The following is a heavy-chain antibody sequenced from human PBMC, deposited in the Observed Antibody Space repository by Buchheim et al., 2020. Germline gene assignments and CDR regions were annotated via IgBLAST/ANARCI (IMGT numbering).Heavy chain of an antibody. CDR2: INQDGSKK. CDR1: GLPFSRNW. CDR3: TNIGYCTGGTCFAWPLDY. J-gene: IGHJ4*02. V-gene: IGHV3-7*01. Sequence: EVQLVQSGGGLVQPGGSLRLSCSVSGLPFSRNWMSWVRQAPGKGLEWVANINQDGSKKSYVESVGGRFTISRDNTENSLYLQLDSLRAEDTAVYYCTNIGYCTGGTCFAWPLDYWGLGT. D-gene: IGHD2-8*02.